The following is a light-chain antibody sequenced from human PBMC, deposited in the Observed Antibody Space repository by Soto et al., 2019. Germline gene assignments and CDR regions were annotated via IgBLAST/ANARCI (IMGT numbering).Light chain of an antibody. CDR1: SSNIGSNT. CDR3: ASWDDSLNGSNWV. Sequence: VLTQPPSASGTPGQRVTISCSGSSSNIGSNTVNWYQQLPGTAPKLLIYSNNQRPSGVPDRFSGSKSGTSASLAISGLQSEDEADYYCASWDDSLNGSNWVFGGGTKLTVL. V-gene: IGLV1-44*01. CDR2: SNN. J-gene: IGLJ3*02.